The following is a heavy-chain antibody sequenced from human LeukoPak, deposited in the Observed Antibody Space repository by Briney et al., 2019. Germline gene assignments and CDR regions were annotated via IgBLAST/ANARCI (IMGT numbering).Heavy chain of an antibody. D-gene: IGHD3-10*01. J-gene: IGHJ5*02. V-gene: IGHV1-18*01. Sequence: ASVKVSCKASGYTFTSYGISWVRQAPGQGPEWMGWISAYNGNTNYAQKLQGRVTMTTDTSTTTAYMELRSLRSDDTAVYYCARDVIGSGSLRFDPWGQGTLVTVSS. CDR3: ARDVIGSGSLRFDP. CDR1: GYTFTSYG. CDR2: ISAYNGNT.